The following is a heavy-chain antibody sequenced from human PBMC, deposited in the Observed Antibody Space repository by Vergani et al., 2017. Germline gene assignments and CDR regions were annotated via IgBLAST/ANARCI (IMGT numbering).Heavy chain of an antibody. D-gene: IGHD2-2*01. J-gene: IGHJ3*02. Sequence: QVRLVQSGAEVKTPGSSVKVSCKASGYTFTSYGISWVRQAPGQGLEWMGGIIPIFGTANYAQKFQGRVTITADESTSTAYMELSSLRSEDTAVYYCARATEIEDIVVVPAADAFDIWGQGTMVTVSS. CDR1: GYTFTSYG. CDR3: ARATEIEDIVVVPAADAFDI. CDR2: IIPIFGTA. V-gene: IGHV1-69*01.